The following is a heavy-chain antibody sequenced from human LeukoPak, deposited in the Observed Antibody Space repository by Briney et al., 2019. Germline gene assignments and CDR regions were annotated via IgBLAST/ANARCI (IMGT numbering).Heavy chain of an antibody. J-gene: IGHJ4*02. CDR1: GFTFSSYA. Sequence: GGSLRLSCAASGFTFSSYAMSWVRQAPGKGLERVSAISGSGGSTYYADSVKGRFTISRDNSKNTLYLQMNSLRAEDTAVYYCAKDPGSGWNGGIFDYWGQGTLVTVSS. CDR3: AKDPGSGWNGGIFDY. D-gene: IGHD6-19*01. CDR2: ISGSGGST. V-gene: IGHV3-23*01.